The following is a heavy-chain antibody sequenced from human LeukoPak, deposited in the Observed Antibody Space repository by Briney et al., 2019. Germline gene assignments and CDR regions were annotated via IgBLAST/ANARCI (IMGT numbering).Heavy chain of an antibody. CDR2: IWYDGSNK. CDR1: GFTFSSYG. D-gene: IGHD6-6*01. J-gene: IGHJ6*02. V-gene: IGHV3-33*01. CDR3: ARARLNEPQLVYKPAHYYYYYGMDV. Sequence: GRSLRLSCAASGFTFSSYGMHWVRQASGKGLEWVAVIWYDGSNKYYADSVKGRFTISRDNSKNTLYLQMNSLRAEDTAVYYCARARLNEPQLVYKPAHYYYYYGMDVWGQGTTVTVSS.